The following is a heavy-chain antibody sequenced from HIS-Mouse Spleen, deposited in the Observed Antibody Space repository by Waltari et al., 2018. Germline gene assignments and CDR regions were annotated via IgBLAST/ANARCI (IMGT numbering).Heavy chain of an antibody. J-gene: IGHJ4*02. D-gene: IGHD3-10*01. CDR3: AKDLYYGSGSYTTFPRDY. Sequence: EVQLLESGGGLVQPGGSLRLSCAASGFTFSSYAMSWVRQAPGKGLEWGSAISGSGGSTYYADSVKGRFTISRDNSKNTLYLQMNSLRAEDTAVYYCAKDLYYGSGSYTTFPRDYWGQGTLVTVSS. CDR2: ISGSGGST. V-gene: IGHV3-23*01. CDR1: GFTFSSYA.